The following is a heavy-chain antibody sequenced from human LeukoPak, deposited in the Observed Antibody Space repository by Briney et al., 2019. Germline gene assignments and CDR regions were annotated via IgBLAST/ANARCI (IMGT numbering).Heavy chain of an antibody. J-gene: IGHJ4*02. CDR1: GFTFDDYA. D-gene: IGHD6-19*01. V-gene: IGHV3-9*01. Sequence: GRSLRLSCTASGFTFDDYAMHWVRQAPGKGLEWVSSISWNGGSIGYADSVKGRFTISRDDAKNSLYLQMNSLRPEDTALYYCAKDIAPPSSGTFDYWGQGTLVTVSS. CDR3: AKDIAPPSSGTFDY. CDR2: ISWNGGSI.